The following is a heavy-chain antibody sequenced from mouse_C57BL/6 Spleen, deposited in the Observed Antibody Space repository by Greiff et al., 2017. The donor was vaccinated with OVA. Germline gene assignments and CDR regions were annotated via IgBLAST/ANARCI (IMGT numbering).Heavy chain of an antibody. D-gene: IGHD2-1*01. Sequence: VQLQQPGAELVKPGASVKLSCKASGYTFTSYWMHWVKQRPGQGLEWIGMIHPNSGSTNYNEKFKSKATLTVDKSSSTAYMQLSSLTSEDSAVYYCARGVYLGSYFDYWGQGTTLTVSA. V-gene: IGHV1-64*01. CDR2: IHPNSGST. J-gene: IGHJ2*01. CDR1: GYTFTSYW. CDR3: ARGVYLGSYFDY.